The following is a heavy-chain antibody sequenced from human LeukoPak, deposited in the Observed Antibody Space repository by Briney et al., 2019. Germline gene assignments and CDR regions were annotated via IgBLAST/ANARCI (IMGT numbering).Heavy chain of an antibody. CDR1: GFTFSGCW. CDR2: IKPDGSEN. CDR3: ARNKGDD. D-gene: IGHD1/OR15-1a*01. Sequence: QPGGSLRLSCAASGFTFSGCWMTWVRQAPGKGLEWVAIIKPDGSENYYVDSVKGRFTISRDNTKNSLCLQMNNLRAEDTAVYYCARNKGDDSGQGTLVTVSS. J-gene: IGHJ4*02. V-gene: IGHV3-7*01.